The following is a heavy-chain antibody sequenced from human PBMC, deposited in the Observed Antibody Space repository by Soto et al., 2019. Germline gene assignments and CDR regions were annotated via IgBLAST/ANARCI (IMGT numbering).Heavy chain of an antibody. V-gene: IGHV4-31*03. CDR3: ASTRDYFDY. D-gene: IGHD1-1*01. CDR2: IYYSGSS. Sequence: SETLSLTCTVSGGSVSTGGYYWSWIRQHPGKGLEWIGYIYYSGSSSYNLSLKGRLTISVDTSKNQFSLKLSSVTAADTAVYYCASTRDYFDYWGQGILVTVSS. J-gene: IGHJ4*02. CDR1: GGSVSTGGYY.